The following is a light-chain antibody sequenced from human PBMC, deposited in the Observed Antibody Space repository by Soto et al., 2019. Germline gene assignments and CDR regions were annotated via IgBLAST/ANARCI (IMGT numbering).Light chain of an antibody. Sequence: QSALTQPPSASGTPGQRVTISCSGSSSNIGSNTVNWYQQVPGTAPKLLIYNNNQRPSGVPDRFSGSKSGTSASLAISGLQSEDEADYYCAAWDDSLNGLVFGTGTKVTVL. J-gene: IGLJ1*01. CDR2: NNN. V-gene: IGLV1-44*01. CDR1: SSNIGSNT. CDR3: AAWDDSLNGLV.